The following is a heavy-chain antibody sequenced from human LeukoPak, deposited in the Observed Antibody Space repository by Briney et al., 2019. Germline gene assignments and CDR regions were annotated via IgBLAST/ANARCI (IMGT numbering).Heavy chain of an antibody. CDR2: INPNSGGT. V-gene: IGHV1-2*02. CDR1: GYTFTGYY. CDR3: ARVEKRGIAARGSFDY. D-gene: IGHD6-13*01. Sequence: ASVKVSCKASGYTFTGYYMHWVRQAPGQGLEWMGWINPNSGGTNYAQKFQGRVTITRNTSISTAYMELSSLRSEDTAVYYCARVEKRGIAARGSFDYWGQGTLVTVSS. J-gene: IGHJ4*02.